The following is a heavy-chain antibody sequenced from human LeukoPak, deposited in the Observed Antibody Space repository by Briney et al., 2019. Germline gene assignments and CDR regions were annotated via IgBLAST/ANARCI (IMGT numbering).Heavy chain of an antibody. J-gene: IGHJ4*02. CDR2: IYSSGST. CDR3: AREVPCSGGSCYPQYFDY. Sequence: GSLRLSCAASGFTVSSKYMNWVRQAPGKGLEWVSIIYSSGSTYYADSVKGRFTISRDNSKNTLYLQMNSLRAEDTAVYYCAREVPCSGGSCYPQYFDYWGQGTLVTVSS. CDR1: GFTVSSKY. D-gene: IGHD2-15*01. V-gene: IGHV3-66*01.